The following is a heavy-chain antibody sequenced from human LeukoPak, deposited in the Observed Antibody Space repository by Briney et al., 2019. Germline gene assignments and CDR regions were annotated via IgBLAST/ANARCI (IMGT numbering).Heavy chain of an antibody. J-gene: IGHJ4*02. CDR2: ISGSGDNT. CDR1: GFTFSNYA. D-gene: IGHD3-22*01. Sequence: PGGSLRLSCAASGFTFSNYAMSWVRQAPGKGLEWVSAISGSGDNTYYADSAKGRFTISRDNSKKTLSLQMNSLRAEDTAVYYCAKEQERITVIVVDSPSDFWGQGTLVTVSS. CDR3: AKEQERITVIVVDSPSDF. V-gene: IGHV3-23*01.